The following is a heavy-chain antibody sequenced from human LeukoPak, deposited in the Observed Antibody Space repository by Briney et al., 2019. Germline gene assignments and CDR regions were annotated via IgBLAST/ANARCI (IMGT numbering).Heavy chain of an antibody. D-gene: IGHD4-17*01. CDR1: GFPFSSYA. CDR2: ISGSGAGT. V-gene: IGHV3-23*01. J-gene: IGHJ6*02. Sequence: GGSLRLSCTASGFPFSSYAMTWVRQAPGKGLEWVSAISGSGAGTYYADSVKGRFTISRDNSKNTLYLHLSSLRAEDTATYYCAEDHYGDSYYYGMDVWGQGTTVTVSS. CDR3: AEDHYGDSYYYGMDV.